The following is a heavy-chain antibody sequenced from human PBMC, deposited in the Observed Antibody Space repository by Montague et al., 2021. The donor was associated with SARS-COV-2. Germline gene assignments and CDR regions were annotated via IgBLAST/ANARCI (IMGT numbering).Heavy chain of an antibody. CDR2: IYSGGSST. CDR3: AKSAWGVTDAFDI. D-gene: IGHD1-26*01. J-gene: IGHJ3*02. V-gene: IGHV3-23*03. Sequence: SLRLSCAASEFAFSSYAMSWVRQAPGKGLEWVSAIYSGGSSTFYADSVKGRFTISRDNSKNTLYLQMNSLRAEATAVYYCAKSAWGVTDAFDIWGQGTMVTVSS. CDR1: EFAFSSYA.